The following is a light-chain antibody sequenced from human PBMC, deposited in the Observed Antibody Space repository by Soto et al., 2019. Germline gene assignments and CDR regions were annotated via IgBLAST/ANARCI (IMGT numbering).Light chain of an antibody. J-gene: IGLJ1*01. Sequence: QSVLTQPASVSGSPGQSITISCTGTSSDVGRFNLVSWYQQYPGKAPKLMIYEAGKRASGVSNRFSGSKSGNTASLTISGLRAEDEADYYCSSYAGDTTYVFGTGTKLTVL. CDR2: EAG. V-gene: IGLV2-23*01. CDR3: SSYAGDTTYV. CDR1: SSDVGRFNL.